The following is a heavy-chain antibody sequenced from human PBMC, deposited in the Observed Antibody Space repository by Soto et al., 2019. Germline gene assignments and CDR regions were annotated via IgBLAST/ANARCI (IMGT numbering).Heavy chain of an antibody. Sequence: QIQLVQFGPEVKKPGTPMKVSCKASGFTFSSSGIHWVRQARGQRLEWIGWIVVGSGNTNYAQKCQERVTITRDVSTNTAYMELPSLRSEDTAVYYCAADLATTDPYNWFEPWGQGTLVTVSS. D-gene: IGHD1-1*01. CDR3: AADLATTDPYNWFEP. CDR2: IVVGSGNT. V-gene: IGHV1-58*02. J-gene: IGHJ5*02. CDR1: GFTFSSSG.